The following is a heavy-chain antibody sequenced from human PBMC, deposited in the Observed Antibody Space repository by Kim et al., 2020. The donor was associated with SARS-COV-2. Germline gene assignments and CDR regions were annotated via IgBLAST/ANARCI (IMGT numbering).Heavy chain of an antibody. J-gene: IGHJ5*02. CDR3: ARDRRTVTTNWFDP. Sequence: GGSLRLSCAASGFTFSDYYMSWIRQAPGKGLEWVSYISSSGSTIYYADSVKGRFTISRDNAKNSLYLQMNSLRAEDTAVYYCARDRRTVTTNWFDPWGQGTLVTVSS. CDR1: GFTFSDYY. V-gene: IGHV3-11*01. D-gene: IGHD4-17*01. CDR2: ISSSGSTI.